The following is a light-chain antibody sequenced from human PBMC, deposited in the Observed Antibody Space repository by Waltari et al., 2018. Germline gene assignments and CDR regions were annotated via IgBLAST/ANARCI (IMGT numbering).Light chain of an antibody. J-gene: IGLJ2*01. CDR1: SSNIGSNT. V-gene: IGLV1-44*01. CDR2: SNN. Sequence: QSVLTQPPSASGTPGQRVTISCSGRSSNIGSNTVNCYQPLPGTAPKLLIYSNNQRPSGVPDRISGSKSGTSASLAISGLQSEDEADYYCAAWDDSLNGHVVFGGGTKLTVL. CDR3: AAWDDSLNGHVV.